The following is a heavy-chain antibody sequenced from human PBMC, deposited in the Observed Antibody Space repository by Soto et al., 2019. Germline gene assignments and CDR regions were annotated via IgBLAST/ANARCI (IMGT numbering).Heavy chain of an antibody. V-gene: IGHV3-23*01. J-gene: IGHJ3*02. Sequence: EVQLLESGGGLVQPGGSLRLSCAASGFTFSSYAMSWVRQAPGKGLGWVSAVSGSGGTTYYEDSVKGRVTFSSDNSKNMLYLQMNRRRAEDAAVYYCAKTANGWFSAFDIWGQGTMVTVSS. CDR2: VSGSGGTT. CDR1: GFTFSSYA. D-gene: IGHD6-19*01. CDR3: AKTANGWFSAFDI.